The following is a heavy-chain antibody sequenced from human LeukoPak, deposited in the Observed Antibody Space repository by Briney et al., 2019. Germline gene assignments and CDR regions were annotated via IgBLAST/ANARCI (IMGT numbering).Heavy chain of an antibody. CDR2: INHSGST. CDR1: GGSFSGYY. V-gene: IGHV4-34*01. D-gene: IGHD2-2*01. Sequence: SETLSLTCAVYGGSFSGYYWSWIRQPPGKGLEWIGEINHSGSTNYNPSLKSRVTISVDTSKNQFSLKLSSVTAADTAVYYWARGQLLLRGSGFDYWGQGTLVTVSS. CDR3: ARGQLLLRGSGFDY. J-gene: IGHJ4*02.